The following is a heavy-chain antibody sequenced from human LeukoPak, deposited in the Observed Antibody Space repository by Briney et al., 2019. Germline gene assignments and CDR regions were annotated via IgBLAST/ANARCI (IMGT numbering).Heavy chain of an antibody. J-gene: IGHJ4*02. CDR1: GFTFSSYE. CDR2: ISSSGSTI. CDR3: ASLSFLPQRMGPVGAIPEDY. V-gene: IGHV3-48*03. D-gene: IGHD1-26*01. Sequence: GGSLRLSCAASGFTFSSYEMNWVRQAPGKGLEWVSYISSSGSTIYYADSVKGRFTISRDNAKNSLYLQMNSLRAEDTAVYYCASLSFLPQRMGPVGAIPEDYWGQGTLVTVSS.